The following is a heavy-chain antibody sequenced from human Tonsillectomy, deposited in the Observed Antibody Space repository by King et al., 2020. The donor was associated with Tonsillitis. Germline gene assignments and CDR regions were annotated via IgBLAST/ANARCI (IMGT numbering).Heavy chain of an antibody. Sequence: VQLVESGGGVVQPGRSLRLSCAASGFTFSNYGMNWVRQAPGKGLEWVGYICYDGSNMYYADSVKGRFTISRDNSKNTLYLQMNSLRAEDTAVYYCAREGSTQDYGNAFEIWGQGTMVTVSS. D-gene: IGHD4-17*01. CDR3: AREGSTQDYGNAFEI. CDR2: ICYDGSNM. J-gene: IGHJ3*02. CDR1: GFTFSNYG. V-gene: IGHV3-33*08.